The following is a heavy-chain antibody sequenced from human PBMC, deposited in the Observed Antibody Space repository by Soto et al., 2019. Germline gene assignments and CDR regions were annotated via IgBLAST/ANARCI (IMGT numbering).Heavy chain of an antibody. J-gene: IGHJ4*02. CDR1: GFTFSSYS. CDR2: ISSSSYI. Sequence: GGSLRLSCAASGFTFSSYSMNWVRQAPGKGLEWVSSISSSSYIYYADSVKGRFTISRDNAKNSLYLQMNSLRAEDTAVYYCARAALMTTVSYYFDYWGQGTLVTVSS. V-gene: IGHV3-21*01. CDR3: ARAALMTTVSYYFDY. D-gene: IGHD4-17*01.